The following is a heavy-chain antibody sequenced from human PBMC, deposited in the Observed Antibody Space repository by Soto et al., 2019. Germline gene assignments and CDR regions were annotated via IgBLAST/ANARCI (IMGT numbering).Heavy chain of an antibody. CDR2: IYYSAST. V-gene: IGHV4-31*03. CDR1: GGSISSGGYY. D-gene: IGHD2-15*01. CDR3: AREATVAAMFDY. Sequence: QVQLQESGPGLVKPSQTLSLTCTVSGGSISSGGYYWSWIRQHPGKGLEWIGYIYYSASTYYNPSLKSRVTISVDTSKNQFSLKLSSVTAADTAVYYCAREATVAAMFDYWGQGTLVTVSS. J-gene: IGHJ4*02.